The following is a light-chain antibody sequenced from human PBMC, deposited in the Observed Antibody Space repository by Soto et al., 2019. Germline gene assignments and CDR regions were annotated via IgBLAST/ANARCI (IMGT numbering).Light chain of an antibody. Sequence: EIVLTHSPCTLALSPGERATLSCRASQSVRSNFLAWYQQKPGQAPRLLIYGASNRATGIPDRFSGSGSGTDFTLTITRLEPEDFAMYYCQRYDSLRTFGQGTKVDIK. CDR2: GAS. CDR3: QRYDSLRT. CDR1: QSVRSNF. V-gene: IGKV3-20*01. J-gene: IGKJ1*01.